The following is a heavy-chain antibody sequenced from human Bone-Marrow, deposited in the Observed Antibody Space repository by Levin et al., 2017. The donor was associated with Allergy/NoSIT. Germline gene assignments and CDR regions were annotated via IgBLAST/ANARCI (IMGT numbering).Heavy chain of an antibody. CDR3: ARGRYSSSLGYYYYYGMDV. V-gene: IGHV1-8*01. CDR1: GYTFTSYD. D-gene: IGHD6-13*01. Sequence: ASVKVSCKASGYTFTSYDINWVRQATGQGLEWMGWMNPNSGNTGYAQKFQGRVTMTRNTSISTAYMELSSLRSEDTAVYYCARGRYSSSLGYYYYYGMDVWGQGTTVTVSS. J-gene: IGHJ6*02. CDR2: MNPNSGNT.